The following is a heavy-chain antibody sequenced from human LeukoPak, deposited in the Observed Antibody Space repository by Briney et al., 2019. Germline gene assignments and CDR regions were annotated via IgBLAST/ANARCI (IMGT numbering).Heavy chain of an antibody. J-gene: IGHJ4*02. Sequence: PGKSLRLSCTASGFTFSDYGMHWVRQPPGKGLEWVAIIWYDGSNKTYEDSVKGRFTISRDNSKNTLYLQMNSLRAEDTAVYYCARVADTAMAYDYWGQGTLVTVSS. D-gene: IGHD5-18*01. CDR2: IWYDGSNK. V-gene: IGHV3-33*01. CDR1: GFTFSDYG. CDR3: ARVADTAMAYDY.